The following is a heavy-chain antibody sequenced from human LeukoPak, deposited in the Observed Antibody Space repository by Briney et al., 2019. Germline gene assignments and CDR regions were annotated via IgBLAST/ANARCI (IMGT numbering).Heavy chain of an antibody. CDR1: GGSISSSGYY. CDR2: INYSGTT. CDR3: ARLRDGRWLLEY. V-gene: IGHV4-39*01. D-gene: IGHD5-24*01. J-gene: IGHJ4*02. Sequence: MPSETLSLTCTASGGSISSSGYYWGWIRQPPGKGLEWIASINYSGTTYYNPSLKSRVTISEDRSKNQFSLKLSSVTAADTAVYYCARLRDGRWLLEYWGQGTLVTVSS.